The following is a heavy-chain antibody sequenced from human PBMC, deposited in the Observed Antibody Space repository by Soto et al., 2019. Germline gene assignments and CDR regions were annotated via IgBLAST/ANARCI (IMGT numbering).Heavy chain of an antibody. CDR3: ATGYSTGWHSALNS. V-gene: IGHV3-23*01. D-gene: IGHD2-8*02. CDR2: ITNNSDYK. Sequence: EVQLLESGGGLVQPGGSLRLSCAASGFTFSNYAVSWVRQAPGKGLECVSAITNNSDYKYYADSVKGRFIVSRDNSKRTLFLEMNSLRAEDTAVYYCATGYSTGWHSALNSWGQGTLVIVSS. CDR1: GFTFSNYA. J-gene: IGHJ4*02.